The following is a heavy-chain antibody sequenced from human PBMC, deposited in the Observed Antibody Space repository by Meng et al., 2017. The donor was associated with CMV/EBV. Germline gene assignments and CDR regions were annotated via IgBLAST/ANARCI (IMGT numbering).Heavy chain of an antibody. CDR2: MRYDGSNK. V-gene: IGHV3-30*02. Sequence: GGSLRLSCAASGFTFSSYGMHWVRQAPGKGLEWVAFMRYDGSNKYYADSVKGRFTTSRDNSKNTLYLQMNSLRAEDTAVYYCAKRGGYCSSTSCQYYYGMDVWGQGTTVTVSS. CDR3: AKRGGYCSSTSCQYYYGMDV. J-gene: IGHJ6*02. CDR1: GFTFSSYG. D-gene: IGHD2-2*01.